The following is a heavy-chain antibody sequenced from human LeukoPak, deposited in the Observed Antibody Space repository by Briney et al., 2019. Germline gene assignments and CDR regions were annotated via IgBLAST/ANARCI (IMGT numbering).Heavy chain of an antibody. D-gene: IGHD6-13*01. CDR1: GVSISSYY. J-gene: IGHJ4*02. Sequence: SETLSLTCTVSGVSISSYYWSWIRQPPGKGLEWIGYIYYSGSTNYNPSLKSRVTISVDTSKNQFSLKLSSVTAADTAVYYCAGIAAAGLSRFDYWGQGTLVTVSS. V-gene: IGHV4-59*01. CDR3: AGIAAAGLSRFDY. CDR2: IYYSGST.